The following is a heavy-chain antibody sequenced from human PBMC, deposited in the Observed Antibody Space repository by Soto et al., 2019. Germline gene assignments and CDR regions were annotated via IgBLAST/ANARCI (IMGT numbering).Heavy chain of an antibody. CDR2: ISGSGRNI. V-gene: IGHV3-23*04. J-gene: IGHJ4*02. D-gene: IGHD2-21*02. Sequence: DVQLVESGGGLIQPGESLRLSCATSGLSFSLYSMGWVRQAPGKGLEWVSAISGSGRNIHYADSVKGRFTISRDNSKNTLSLQMNSLRAEDTALYYCAKDDRTASRIDYWGQGTLVTVSS. CDR3: AKDDRTASRIDY. CDR1: GLSFSLYS.